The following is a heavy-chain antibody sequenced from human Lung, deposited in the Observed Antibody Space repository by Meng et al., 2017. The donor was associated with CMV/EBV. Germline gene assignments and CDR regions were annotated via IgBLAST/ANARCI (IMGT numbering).Heavy chain of an antibody. V-gene: IGHV3-73*01. D-gene: IGHD4-11*01. CDR1: ASAFTGTS. CDR3: TKYSPLLWYFDL. Sequence: ASAFTGTSNHWYRQPAEKGLGGVGRSRSKANSCATTYAASVKGRFTISRDNSKNTAYLQMNSLKTEDTAVYYCTKYSPLLWYFDLWGRGTLVTVSS. CDR2: SRSKANSCAT. J-gene: IGHJ2*01.